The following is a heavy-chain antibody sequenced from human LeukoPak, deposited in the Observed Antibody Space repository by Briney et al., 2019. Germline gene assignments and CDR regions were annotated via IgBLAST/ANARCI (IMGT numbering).Heavy chain of an antibody. D-gene: IGHD2-15*01. V-gene: IGHV4-34*01. CDR1: GGSFSGYS. CDR3: ARVVVAATDWFDP. Sequence: SEPLSLPCAFYGGSFSGYSWSWTRQPPGKGLEWSGEINHSGSTNYNPSLKSRVTISLDTSKNQFSLKLSCVTAADTAVYYCARVVVAATDWFDPWGRGTLVTVSS. CDR2: INHSGST. J-gene: IGHJ5*02.